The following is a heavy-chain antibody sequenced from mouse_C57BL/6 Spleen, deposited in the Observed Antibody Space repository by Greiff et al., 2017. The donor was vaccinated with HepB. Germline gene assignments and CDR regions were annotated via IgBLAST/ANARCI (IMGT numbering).Heavy chain of an antibody. CDR3: ASTYYDYFYYAMDY. J-gene: IGHJ4*01. D-gene: IGHD2-4*01. V-gene: IGHV5-17*01. CDR1: GFTFSDYG. CDR2: ISSGSSTI. Sequence: EVQRVESGGGLVKPGGSLKLSCAASGFTFSDYGMHWVRQAPEKGLEWVAYISSGSSTIYYADTVKGRYTISRDNAKNTLFLQMTSLRSGDTAMYYCASTYYDYFYYAMDYWGQGTSVTVSS.